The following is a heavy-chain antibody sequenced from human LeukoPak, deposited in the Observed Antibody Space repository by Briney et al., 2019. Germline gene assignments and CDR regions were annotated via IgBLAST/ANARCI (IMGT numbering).Heavy chain of an antibody. CDR2: ISQNGDNT. V-gene: IGHV3-64D*06. D-gene: IGHD3-10*01. CDR1: GFSFSSYV. J-gene: IGHJ4*02. Sequence: PGGSLRLSCSVSGFSFSSYVLHWVRQAPGKGLESVSGISQNGDNTYYADSVKGIFTISKDNSENTLYLQMNSLRPEDTAVYYCMNPNHYGSGRWGQGTLVTVSS. CDR3: MNPNHYGSGR.